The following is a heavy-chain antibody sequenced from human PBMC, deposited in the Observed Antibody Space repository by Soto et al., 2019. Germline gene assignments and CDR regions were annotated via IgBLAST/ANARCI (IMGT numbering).Heavy chain of an antibody. Sequence: SVKVSCKASGYTFTYRYLHWVRQAPGQALEWMGWITPFNGNTHYAQKFQDRVTITRDRSMSTAYMELSSLRSEDTAMDYCASVESRTYRSSWYGGPYDFDIWGQGTMVTV. J-gene: IGHJ3*02. D-gene: IGHD6-13*01. CDR3: ASVESRTYRSSWYGGPYDFDI. CDR1: GYTFTYRY. V-gene: IGHV1-45*02. CDR2: ITPFNGNT.